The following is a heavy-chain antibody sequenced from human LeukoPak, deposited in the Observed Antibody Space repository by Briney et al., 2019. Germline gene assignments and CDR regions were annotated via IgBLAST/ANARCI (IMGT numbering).Heavy chain of an antibody. V-gene: IGHV3-23*01. D-gene: IGHD2-15*01. J-gene: IGHJ6*02. CDR1: GFTFSSHA. Sequence: GGSLRLSCAASGFTFSSHAMTWVRQAPGKGLEWVSSISTSGDRTYYADSVKGRFTISRDNSKNTLSLQMSSLRAEDTAVYYCTKVLRVVVPLGMDVWGQGTTVTVSS. CDR2: ISTSGDRT. CDR3: TKVLRVVVPLGMDV.